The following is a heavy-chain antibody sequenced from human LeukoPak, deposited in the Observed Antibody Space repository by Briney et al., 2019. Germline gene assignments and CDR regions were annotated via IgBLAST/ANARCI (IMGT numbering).Heavy chain of an antibody. V-gene: IGHV4-34*01. CDR3: ARAFGVVIYFDY. Sequence: SETLSLTCAVYGGSFSGYYWSWIRQPPGKGLEWIGEINHSGSTNYNPSLKSRVTISVDKSKNQFSLKLSSVTAADTAVYYCARAFGVVIYFDYWGQGTLVTVSS. D-gene: IGHD3-3*01. CDR1: GGSFSGYY. J-gene: IGHJ4*02. CDR2: INHSGST.